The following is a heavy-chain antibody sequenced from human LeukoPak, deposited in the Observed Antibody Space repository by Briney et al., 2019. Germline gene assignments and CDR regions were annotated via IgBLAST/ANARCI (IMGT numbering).Heavy chain of an antibody. V-gene: IGHV4-34*01. D-gene: IGHD3-9*01. CDR2: INHSGST. CDR3: ARVQDYDILTGIPPYYFDY. CDR1: GGSFSGYY. Sequence: SETLSLTCAVYGGSFSGYYWSWIRQPPGKGPEWIGEINHSGSTNYNPSLKSRVTISVDTSKNQFSLKLSSVTAADTAVYYCARVQDYDILTGIPPYYFDYWGQGTLVTVSS. J-gene: IGHJ4*02.